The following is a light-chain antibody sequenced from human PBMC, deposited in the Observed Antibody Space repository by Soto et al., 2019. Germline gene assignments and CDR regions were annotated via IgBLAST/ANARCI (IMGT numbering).Light chain of an antibody. Sequence: EIVLTQSPGTLSWSLGERATLSCRASQSVSSYLAWYQQKPGQAPRLLIYDASNRATGIPARFSGSGSGTDFTLTISSLEPEDFAVYYCQQRSNWPTFGPGTKVDIK. J-gene: IGKJ3*01. V-gene: IGKV3-11*01. CDR1: QSVSSY. CDR3: QQRSNWPT. CDR2: DAS.